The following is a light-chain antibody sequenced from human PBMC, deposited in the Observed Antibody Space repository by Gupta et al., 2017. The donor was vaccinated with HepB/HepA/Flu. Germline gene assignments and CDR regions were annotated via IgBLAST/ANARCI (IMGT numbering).Light chain of an antibody. CDR2: VESSGRY. CDR1: SGYSHYS. J-gene: IGLJ2*01. CDR3: ETWDSNILV. Sequence: QLMVTQSSSASASLGSSVKRTCTLSSGYSHYSIGWHQQQPGKAPRFLMKVESSGRYNKGSGIPDRVSGASSGAARSLTISNLQSEDEADYYCETWDSNILVFGGGTKLTVL. V-gene: IGLV4-60*03.